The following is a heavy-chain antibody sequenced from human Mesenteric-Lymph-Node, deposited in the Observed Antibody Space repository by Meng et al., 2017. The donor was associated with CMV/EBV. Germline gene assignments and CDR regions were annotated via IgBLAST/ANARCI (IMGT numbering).Heavy chain of an antibody. V-gene: IGHV4-39*01. Sequence: GSLRLSCTVSGGSVSSGSYYWGWVRQPPGKGLEWIGNIYYSGTTYYNPSLMSRVTISIDTSKNQFSLNLSSVTAADTAVYYCARQLSAFFAGDAFDIWGQGTMVTVSS. CDR2: IYYSGTT. J-gene: IGHJ3*02. CDR3: ARQLSAFFAGDAFDI. CDR1: GGSVSSGSYY.